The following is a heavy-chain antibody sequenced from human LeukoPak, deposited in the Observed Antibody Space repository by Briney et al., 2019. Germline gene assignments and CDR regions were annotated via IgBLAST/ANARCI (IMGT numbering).Heavy chain of an antibody. Sequence: GGSLRLSCAASGFTFSSYWMHWVRQAPGKGLVWVSRINSDGSSTSYADSVKGRFTISRDNAKNTLYLQMNSLRAEDTAVYYCARDLQGGNYDFWSGYRYYYYYYMDVWGKGTTVTVSS. CDR3: ARDLQGGNYDFWSGYRYYYYYYMDV. D-gene: IGHD3-3*01. CDR2: INSDGSST. CDR1: GFTFSSYW. J-gene: IGHJ6*03. V-gene: IGHV3-74*01.